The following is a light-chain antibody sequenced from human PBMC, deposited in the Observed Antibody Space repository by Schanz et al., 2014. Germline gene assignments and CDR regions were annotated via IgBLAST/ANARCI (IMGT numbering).Light chain of an antibody. CDR2: DAS. CDR3: QQRSNWPLT. V-gene: IGKV3-11*01. CDR1: QSVSSY. Sequence: TQSPATLSLSPGERATLSCRASQSVSSYLAWYQQKPGQAPRLLIYDASNRATGIPARFSGSGSGTDFTLTISSLEPEDFAVYYCQQRSNWPLTFGGGTKVEIK. J-gene: IGKJ4*01.